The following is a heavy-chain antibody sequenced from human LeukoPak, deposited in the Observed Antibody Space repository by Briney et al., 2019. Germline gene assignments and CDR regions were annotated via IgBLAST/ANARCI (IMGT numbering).Heavy chain of an antibody. CDR2: ISYDGNNK. V-gene: IGHV3-30-3*01. J-gene: IGHJ4*02. D-gene: IGHD6-25*01. CDR1: GFTFSSYT. Sequence: GGSLRLSCAASGFTFSSYTMHWVRQAPGKGLEWVALISYDGNNKYYADSVKGRFTISRDNAKNTLYLQMNSLRAEDTAVYYCAKEAPIAAATFDYWGQGTLVTVSS. CDR3: AKEAPIAAATFDY.